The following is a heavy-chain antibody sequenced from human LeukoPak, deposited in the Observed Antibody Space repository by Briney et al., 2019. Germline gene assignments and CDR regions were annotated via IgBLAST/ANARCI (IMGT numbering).Heavy chain of an antibody. Sequence: ASVKLSFKASGYTFTSYYMHWVRHPPGQGLEWMGIINPSGGSTSYAQKFQGRVTMTRDTSTSTVYMELSSLRSEDTAVYYCARDADSSWSVADFDYWGQGTLVTVSS. CDR3: ARDADSSWSVADFDY. J-gene: IGHJ4*02. CDR1: GYTFTSYY. CDR2: INPSGGST. V-gene: IGHV1-46*01. D-gene: IGHD6-13*01.